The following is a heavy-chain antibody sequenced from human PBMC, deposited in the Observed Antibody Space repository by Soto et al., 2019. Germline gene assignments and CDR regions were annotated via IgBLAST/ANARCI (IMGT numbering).Heavy chain of an antibody. CDR1: GFTFSTYA. J-gene: IGHJ4*02. CDR2: ISGGGVRT. V-gene: IGHV3-23*01. CDR3: AKDGRATVHC. D-gene: IGHD4-17*01. Sequence: PGGSLRLSCAASGFTFSTYAMSWVRQAPGKGLEWVSGISGGGVRTNYADSVKGRFAISRDNAKNTRYLQMDSLTAEDSAVYYCAKDGRATVHCWGQGTLVTVSS.